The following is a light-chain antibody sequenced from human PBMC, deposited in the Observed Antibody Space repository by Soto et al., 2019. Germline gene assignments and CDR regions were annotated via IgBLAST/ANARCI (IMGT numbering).Light chain of an antibody. J-gene: IGKJ4*01. CDR3: QQANSFPLT. Sequence: DIQMTQSPSSVSASVGDRVTITCRASQGINNWLAWYQQKPGEPPKLLIYTTSNLQSGDPSRFSGSGSGTDFTLTVSSLQPEDFATYYCQQANSFPLTFGGGTKVEIK. V-gene: IGKV1D-12*01. CDR1: QGINNW. CDR2: TTS.